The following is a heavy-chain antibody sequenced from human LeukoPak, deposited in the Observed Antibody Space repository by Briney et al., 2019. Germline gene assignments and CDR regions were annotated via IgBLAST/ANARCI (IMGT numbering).Heavy chain of an antibody. V-gene: IGHV4-34*01. CDR3: ARGSVNYCSSTSCSEAFDI. J-gene: IGHJ3*02. CDR1: GGSFSGYY. Sequence: SETVSLTCAVYGGSFSGYYWSWIRQPPGKGLEWIGEISHSGSTNYNPSLKSRVTISVDTSKNQFSLKLSSVTAADTAVYYCARGSVNYCSSTSCSEAFDIWGQGTMLTVSS. D-gene: IGHD2-2*01. CDR2: ISHSGST.